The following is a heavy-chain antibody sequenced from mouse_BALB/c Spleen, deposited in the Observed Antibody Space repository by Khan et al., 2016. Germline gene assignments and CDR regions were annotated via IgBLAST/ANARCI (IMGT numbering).Heavy chain of an antibody. Sequence: QVQLQQPGAELVKPGASVKISCKASGYTFTSYWMNWVKQRPGQGLEWIGEIDPSDSYTNNNQKFKDKATLTVEKSSNTAYMQLSSLTSEDSAVDYCSRGGHPFDYWGQGTTLTVSS. CDR2: IDPSDSYT. J-gene: IGHJ2*01. CDR1: GYTFTSYW. V-gene: IGHV1S126*01. CDR3: SRGGHPFDY.